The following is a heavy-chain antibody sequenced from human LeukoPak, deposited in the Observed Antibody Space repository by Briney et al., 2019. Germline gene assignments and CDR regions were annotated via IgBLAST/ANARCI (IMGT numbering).Heavy chain of an antibody. V-gene: IGHV4-59*01. CDR1: GGSISNYH. Sequence: PSETLSLTCTVSGGSISNYHWSWIRQPPGKGLEWIGYIYYTGSTRYNPSPKSRVTISVDTSKNQFSLKLSSVSAADTAVYYCARGPDDFDYWGQGSLVTVSS. CDR2: IYYTGST. CDR3: ARGPDDFDY. J-gene: IGHJ4*02. D-gene: IGHD5-24*01.